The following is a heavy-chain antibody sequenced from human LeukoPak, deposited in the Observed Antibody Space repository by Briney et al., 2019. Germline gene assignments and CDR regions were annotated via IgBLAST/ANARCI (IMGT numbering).Heavy chain of an antibody. D-gene: IGHD1-26*01. CDR1: RFTFSSYA. J-gene: IGHJ4*02. V-gene: IGHV3-23*01. CDR3: AKSGVEASGSYDY. Sequence: PGGSLRLSCAASRFTFSSYAMSWVSQAPGKGLEXXSAISGSGGSTYYADSVKGRFTISRDNSKNTLYLQMNSLRAEDTAVYYCAKSGVEASGSYDYWGQGTLVTVSS. CDR2: ISGSGGST.